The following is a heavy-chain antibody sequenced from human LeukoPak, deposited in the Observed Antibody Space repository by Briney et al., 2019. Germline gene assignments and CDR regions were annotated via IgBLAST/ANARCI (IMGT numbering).Heavy chain of an antibody. CDR1: GFTFSSSW. J-gene: IGHJ4*02. CDR2: IKGDGRST. CDR3: AGNRGDNYDYWEY. V-gene: IGHV3-74*01. D-gene: IGHD3-16*01. Sequence: GGSLRLSCAASGFTFSSSWMHWVRQAPGKGLVWVSRIKGDGRSTTYADSVKGRFTISRDNAKNTLYMQMNSLRAEDTAVYYCAGNRGDNYDYWEYWGQGTLVTVSS.